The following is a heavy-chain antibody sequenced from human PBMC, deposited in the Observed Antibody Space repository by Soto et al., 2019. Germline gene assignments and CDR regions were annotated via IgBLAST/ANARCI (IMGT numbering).Heavy chain of an antibody. V-gene: IGHV4-4*02. D-gene: IGHD6-19*01. CDR2: LLHSGTT. CDR1: GDSISSPKW. J-gene: IGHJ3*01. Sequence: QVQLQESGPGLVKPSGTLSLTCAVSGDSISSPKWWTWLRQPPGKGLEWIGDLLHSGTTNYNPSLKSRVILSVDKSQNQFSLSLTSVTAADTAIYYSAYSSGWYRHDVWGQGTSVTVSS. CDR3: AYSSGWYRHDV.